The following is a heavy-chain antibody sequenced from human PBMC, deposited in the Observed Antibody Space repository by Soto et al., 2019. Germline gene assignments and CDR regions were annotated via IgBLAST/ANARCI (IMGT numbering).Heavy chain of an antibody. CDR1: GVTFISYA. V-gene: IGHV3-23*01. CDR2: ISGSGGST. Sequence: GGSLRLSCAASGVTFISYAMSWVRQAPGKGLEWVSAISGSGGSTYYADSVKGRFTISRDNSKNTLYLQMNSLRAEDTAVYYCAKGGSSGWRLDDAFDIWGQGTMVTVSS. CDR3: AKGGSSGWRLDDAFDI. D-gene: IGHD6-19*01. J-gene: IGHJ3*02.